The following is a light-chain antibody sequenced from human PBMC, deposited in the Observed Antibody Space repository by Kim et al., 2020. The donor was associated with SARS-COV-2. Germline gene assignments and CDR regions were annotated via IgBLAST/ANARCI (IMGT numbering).Light chain of an antibody. J-gene: IGLJ1*01. V-gene: IGLV3-1*01. CDR1: KLGDKY. CDR2: QDS. CDR3: QAWDSSTGGV. Sequence: SYELTQPPSVSVSPGQTASITCSGDKLGDKYACWYQQKPGQSTVLVIYQDSKRPSGIPERFSGSNSGNTATLTISGTQAMDEADYYCQAWDSSTGGVFGTGTKVTVL.